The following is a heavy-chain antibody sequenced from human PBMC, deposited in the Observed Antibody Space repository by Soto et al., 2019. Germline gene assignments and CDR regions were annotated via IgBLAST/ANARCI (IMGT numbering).Heavy chain of an antibody. D-gene: IGHD1-7*01. CDR2: IWYDGSNK. V-gene: IGHV3-33*01. CDR3: ARDPLYNWNYNADLYYYMDV. J-gene: IGHJ6*03. CDR1: GFTFSSYG. Sequence: GGSLRLSCAASGFTFSSYGMHWVRQAPGKGLEWVAVIWYDGSNKYYADSVKGRFTISRDNSKNTLYLQMNSLRAEDTAVYYCARDPLYNWNYNADLYYYMDVWGKGTTVTVSS.